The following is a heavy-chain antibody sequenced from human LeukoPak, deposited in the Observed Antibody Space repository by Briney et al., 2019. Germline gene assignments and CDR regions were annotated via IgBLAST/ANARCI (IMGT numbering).Heavy chain of an antibody. J-gene: IGHJ4*02. D-gene: IGHD5-18*01. CDR2: ISWNSGSI. CDR3: AKDMTQLPILIGY. CDR1: GFTFDDYA. Sequence: GGSLRLSCAASGFTFDDYAMHWVRQAPGKGLEWVSGISWNSGSIGYADSVKGRFTISRDNAKNSLYLQMNSLRAEDTALYYCAKDMTQLPILIGYWGQGTLVTVSS. V-gene: IGHV3-9*01.